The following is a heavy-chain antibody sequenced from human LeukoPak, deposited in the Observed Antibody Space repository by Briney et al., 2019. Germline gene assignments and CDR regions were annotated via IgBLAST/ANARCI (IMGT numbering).Heavy chain of an antibody. J-gene: IGHJ4*02. CDR2: FDPEDGET. D-gene: IGHD3-10*01. CDR3: ATGYYGSGSNLNFDY. CDR1: GYTLTELS. V-gene: IGHV1-24*01. Sequence: GASVNVSCKVSGYTLTELSMHWVRQAPGKGLEWMGGFDPEDGETIYAQKFQGRVTMTEDTSTDTAYMELSSLRSEDTAVYYCATGYYGSGSNLNFDYWGQGTLVTVSS.